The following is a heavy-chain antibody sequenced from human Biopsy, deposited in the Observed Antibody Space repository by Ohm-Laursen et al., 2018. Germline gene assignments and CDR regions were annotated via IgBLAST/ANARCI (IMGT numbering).Heavy chain of an antibody. CDR2: IYYSGTT. CDR1: GGSVSSGGFY. D-gene: IGHD4-23*01. J-gene: IGHJ2*01. CDR3: GRRPYDGTRYWYFDL. V-gene: IGHV4-31*01. Sequence: TLSLTCTVSGGSVSSGGFYWSWIRQHPGKGLEWIGYIYYSGTTYYNPSLKSLVTISVDTSKNQFSLKLNSVTAADTAVYYCGRRPYDGTRYWYFDLWGRGTLVTVSS.